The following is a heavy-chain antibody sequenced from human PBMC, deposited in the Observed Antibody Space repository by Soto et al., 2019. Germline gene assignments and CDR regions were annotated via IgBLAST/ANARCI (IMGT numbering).Heavy chain of an antibody. D-gene: IGHD1-26*01. CDR3: ARNSGSYGAFDI. CDR1: GFTFSNYA. CDR2: ISGGVDST. V-gene: IGHV3-23*01. Sequence: GGSLRLSCAASGFTFSNYAMSWVRQAPGKGLEWVSGISGGVDSTYYADSVKGRFTISRDNAKNSLYLQMNSLRAEDTAVYYCARNSGSYGAFDIWGQGTMVTVSS. J-gene: IGHJ3*02.